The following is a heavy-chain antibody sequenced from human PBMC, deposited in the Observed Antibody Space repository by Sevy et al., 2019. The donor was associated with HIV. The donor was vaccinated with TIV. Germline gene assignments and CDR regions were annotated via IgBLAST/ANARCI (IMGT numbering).Heavy chain of an antibody. V-gene: IGHV3-48*03. CDR1: GFTFSSYE. CDR2: ISSSGSTI. J-gene: IGHJ4*02. D-gene: IGHD5-18*01. CDR3: ARDFRGYSYGYSFDY. Sequence: GGSLRLSCAASGFTFSSYEMNWVRQAPGKGLEWVSYISSSGSTIYYADSVKGRFTISRDNAKNSLYLQMNSLRAEDKAVYYCARDFRGYSYGYSFDYWGQGTLVTVSS.